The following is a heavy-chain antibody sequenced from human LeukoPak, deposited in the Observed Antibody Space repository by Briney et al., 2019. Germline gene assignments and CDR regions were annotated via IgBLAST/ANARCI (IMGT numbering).Heavy chain of an antibody. D-gene: IGHD2-2*01. J-gene: IGHJ5*02. CDR3: AREGGYCSSTSCKEIWFDP. CDR1: GYTFTGYY. CDR2: INPNSGGT. V-gene: IGHV1-2*02. Sequence: ASVKVSCKASGYTFTGYYMHWVRQAPGQGLEWMGWINPNSGGTNYAQKFQGRVTMTRDTSISTAYMELSSLRSDDTAVYCCAREGGYCSSTSCKEIWFDPWGQGTLVTVSS.